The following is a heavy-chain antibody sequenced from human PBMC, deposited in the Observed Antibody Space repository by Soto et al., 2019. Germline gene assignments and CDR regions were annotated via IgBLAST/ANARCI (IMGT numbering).Heavy chain of an antibody. V-gene: IGHV2-26*01. CDR3: ARIRLYRVEYGSSRYGMDV. J-gene: IGHJ6*02. CDR2: IFSNDEK. D-gene: IGHD3-10*01. CDR1: GFSLSNARMG. Sequence: VSGPTLVNPTETLTLTCTVSGFSLSNARMGVSWIRQPPGKALEWLAHIFSNDEKSYSTSLKSRLTISKDTSKSQVVLTMTNMDPVDTATYYCARIRLYRVEYGSSRYGMDVWGQGTTVTVSS.